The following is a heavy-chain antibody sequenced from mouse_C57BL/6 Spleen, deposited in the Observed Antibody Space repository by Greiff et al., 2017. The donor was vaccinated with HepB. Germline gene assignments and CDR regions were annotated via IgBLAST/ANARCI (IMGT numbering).Heavy chain of an antibody. J-gene: IGHJ4*01. Sequence: QVQLQQPGAELVRPGSSVKLSCKASGYTFTSYWMHWVKQRPIQGLEWIGNIDPSDSETHYNQKFKDKATLTVDKSSSTAYMQLSSLTSEDSAVYYCASKRTGNYAMDYWGQGTSVTVSS. CDR3: ASKRTGNYAMDY. V-gene: IGHV1-52*01. D-gene: IGHD4-1*01. CDR1: GYTFTSYW. CDR2: IDPSDSET.